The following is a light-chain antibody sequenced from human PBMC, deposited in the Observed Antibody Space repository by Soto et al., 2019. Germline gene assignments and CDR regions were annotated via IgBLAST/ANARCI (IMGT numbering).Light chain of an antibody. Sequence: QSALTQPGSVSGSPGQSITISCTGTSSDVGGYNYVSWYQQHPGKAPKLMIYEVSNRPSGVSNRFSGSKSGNTASLTISGLQAEDEADYYCSSYTSSSTRVFGTGTKGT. CDR1: SSDVGGYNY. V-gene: IGLV2-14*01. CDR2: EVS. J-gene: IGLJ1*01. CDR3: SSYTSSSTRV.